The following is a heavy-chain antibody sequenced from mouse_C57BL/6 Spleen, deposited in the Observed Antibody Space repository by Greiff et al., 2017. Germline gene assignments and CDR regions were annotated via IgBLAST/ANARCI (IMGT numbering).Heavy chain of an antibody. CDR3: ARGTTVVASRRWYFDY. J-gene: IGHJ2*01. V-gene: IGHV5-4*03. CDR2: ISDGGSYT. D-gene: IGHD1-1*01. Sequence: EVKLVESGGGLVKPGGSLKLSCAASGFTFSSYAMSWVRQTPEKRLEWVATISDGGSYTYYPDNVKGRFTISRDNAKNNLYLQMSHLKSEDTARYYWARGTTVVASRRWYFDYWGQGTTLTVSS. CDR1: GFTFSSYA.